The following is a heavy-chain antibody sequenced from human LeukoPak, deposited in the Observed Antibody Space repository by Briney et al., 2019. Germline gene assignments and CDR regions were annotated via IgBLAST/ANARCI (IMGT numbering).Heavy chain of an antibody. CDR2: INHSGST. Sequence: SETLSLTCAVYGGSFSGYYWSRIRQPPGKGLEWIGEINHSGSTNYNPSLKSRGTISVDTSKNQFSLKLSSVTAADTAVYYCARDNIVVVPAARAYYYYYMDVWGKGTTVTVSS. CDR3: ARDNIVVVPAARAYYYYYMDV. D-gene: IGHD2-2*01. V-gene: IGHV4-34*01. CDR1: GGSFSGYY. J-gene: IGHJ6*03.